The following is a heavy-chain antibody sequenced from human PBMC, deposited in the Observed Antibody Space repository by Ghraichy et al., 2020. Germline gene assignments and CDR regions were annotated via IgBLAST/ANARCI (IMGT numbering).Heavy chain of an antibody. J-gene: IGHJ4*02. CDR3: ATSSGWFSGSGDS. Sequence: GESLNISCAASGFSFNSYSMKWVRQAPGKGLEWVSSISSSSSYIYYADSVKGRFTVSRDNAKKSLYLQMNSLRAEDTGFYYCATSSGWFSGSGDSWGQGTLVTVSA. D-gene: IGHD6-19*01. CDR2: ISSSSSYI. CDR1: GFSFNSYS. V-gene: IGHV3-21*01.